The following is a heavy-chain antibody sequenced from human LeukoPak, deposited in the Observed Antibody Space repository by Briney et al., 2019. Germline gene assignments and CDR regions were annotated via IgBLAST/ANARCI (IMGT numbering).Heavy chain of an antibody. D-gene: IGHD4-17*01. CDR3: ARGSGSSTVTPFDY. V-gene: IGHV4-30-2*01. CDR2: IYHSGST. CDR1: GGSISSGGYS. Sequence: SETLSLTCAVSGGSISSGGYSWSWIRQPPGKGLEWIGYIYHSGSTYSNPSLKSRVTISVDRSKNQFSLKVSSVTAADTAVYYCARGSGSSTVTPFDYWGQGTLVTVSS. J-gene: IGHJ4*02.